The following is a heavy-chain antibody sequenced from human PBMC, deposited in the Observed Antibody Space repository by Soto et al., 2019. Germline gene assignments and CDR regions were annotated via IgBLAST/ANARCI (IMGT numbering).Heavy chain of an antibody. Sequence: GSLRLSCAASGFPFSLYGMYWVRQAPDKGLELWALISKDGTSENYADSVKGRFTVSRDNSKNTLYLQMNNLRVEDTAVYYCAREVVLNWLHKXLDFWGQGALVTVSS. D-gene: IGHD1-20*01. CDR3: AREVVLNWLHKXLDF. CDR2: ISKDGTSE. J-gene: IGHJ4*02. V-gene: IGHV3-30*04. CDR1: GFPFSLYG.